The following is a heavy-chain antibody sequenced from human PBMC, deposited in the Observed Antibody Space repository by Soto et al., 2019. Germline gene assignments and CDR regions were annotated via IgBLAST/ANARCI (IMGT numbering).Heavy chain of an antibody. V-gene: IGHV3-23*01. CDR2: ITDSGSDT. D-gene: IGHD2-2*01. CDR3: AKARCSTANCYVPDY. J-gene: IGHJ4*02. CDR1: GFTFNNYA. Sequence: GGSLRLSCAASGFTFNNYAMGWVRQAPGKGLEWVSAITDSGSDTYYVDSVKGRFTISRDNSKNTVYLQMNSLRAEDTALYYCAKARCSTANCYVPDYWGQGTLVTVSS.